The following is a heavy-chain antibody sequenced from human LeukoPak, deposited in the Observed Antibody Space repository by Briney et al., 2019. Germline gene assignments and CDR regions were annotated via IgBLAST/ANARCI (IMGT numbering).Heavy chain of an antibody. J-gene: IGHJ4*02. Sequence: ASVKVSCKASGYTFTSYGISWVRQAPGQGLEWIGWISAYNGNTSYAQKLQGRVTMTTDTSTSTAYMELRSLRSDDTAVYYCARDQCSSTSCYPALYYFDYWGQGTLVTVSS. CDR1: GYTFTSYG. D-gene: IGHD2-2*01. CDR3: ARDQCSSTSCYPALYYFDY. CDR2: ISAYNGNT. V-gene: IGHV1-18*01.